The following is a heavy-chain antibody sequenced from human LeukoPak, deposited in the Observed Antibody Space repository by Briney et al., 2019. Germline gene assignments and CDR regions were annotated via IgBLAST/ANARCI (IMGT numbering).Heavy chain of an antibody. CDR1: GVSLRGYY. V-gene: IGHV4-34*01. CDR2: IYYSGST. D-gene: IGHD3-10*01. J-gene: IGHJ5*02. CDR3: ARNVSLVWGRRGWFDP. Sequence: KPSETLSLACAVYGVSLRGYYWSWIRQSPEKGLEWIGSIYYSGSTYYNPSLKSRLTISVDTSKNQLSLKLSSVTAADTAVYYCARNVSLVWGRRGWFDPWGQGTLVTVSS.